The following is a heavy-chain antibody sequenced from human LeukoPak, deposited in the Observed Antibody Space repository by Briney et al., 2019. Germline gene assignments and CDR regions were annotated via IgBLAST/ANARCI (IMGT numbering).Heavy chain of an antibody. Sequence: PGGSLRLSCAASGFTFSLYTMHWVRQAPGKGLEWVAFIRYDGSNQYYADSVKGRFTISRDNSKNTLYLQMNSLRAEDTAVYYCAKDAGAYYYIDVWGKGTTVTMSS. J-gene: IGHJ6*03. V-gene: IGHV3-30*02. CDR3: AKDAGAYYYIDV. CDR1: GFTFSLYT. CDR2: IRYDGSNQ.